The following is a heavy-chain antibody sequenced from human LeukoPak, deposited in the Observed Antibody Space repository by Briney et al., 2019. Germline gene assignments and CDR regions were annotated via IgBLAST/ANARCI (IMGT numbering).Heavy chain of an antibody. CDR1: GVIFSSYT. CDR3: ARDRGLGLADS. Sequence: VASVKVSCKASGVIFSSYTFSWVRQAPGQGLEWMGKITPVSDLAHYAQKFQGRVTFTADTHTGTTYMELRSLRSEDTAVYYCARDRGLGLADSWSQGTLVSVSS. V-gene: IGHV1-69*04. J-gene: IGHJ4*02. D-gene: IGHD3-16*01. CDR2: ITPVSDLA.